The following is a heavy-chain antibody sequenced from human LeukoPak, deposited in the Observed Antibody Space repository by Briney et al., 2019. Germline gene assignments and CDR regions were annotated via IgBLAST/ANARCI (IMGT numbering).Heavy chain of an antibody. Sequence: PSETLSLTCTVSGGSISSYYWSWIRQPPGKGLEWIGYIYYSGSTYYNPSLKSRVTISVDTSKNQFSLKLSSVTAADTAVYYCARSFSGWYGLDAFDIWGQGTMVTVSS. D-gene: IGHD6-19*01. V-gene: IGHV4-59*06. CDR3: ARSFSGWYGLDAFDI. CDR1: GGSISSYY. CDR2: IYYSGST. J-gene: IGHJ3*02.